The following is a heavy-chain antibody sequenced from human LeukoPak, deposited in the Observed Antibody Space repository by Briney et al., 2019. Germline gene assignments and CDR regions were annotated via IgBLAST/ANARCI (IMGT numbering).Heavy chain of an antibody. CDR2: IYYSGST. J-gene: IGHJ5*02. Sequence: PSETLSLTCTVSGGSISSYYWSWIRQPPGKGLEWIGYIYYSGSTNYNPSLKSRVTISVDTSKNQFSLKLSSVTAADTAVYYCARQKGYGSGSYLFDPWGQGTVVTVSS. D-gene: IGHD3-10*01. CDR1: GGSISSYY. CDR3: ARQKGYGSGSYLFDP. V-gene: IGHV4-59*08.